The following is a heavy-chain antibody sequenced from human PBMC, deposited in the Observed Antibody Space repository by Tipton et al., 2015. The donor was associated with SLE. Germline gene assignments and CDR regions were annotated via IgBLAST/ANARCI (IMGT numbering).Heavy chain of an antibody. J-gene: IGHJ6*04. Sequence: LRLSCTVSGGSISGSSYYWAWIRQPPGKGLEWIGNHYYNGSTYYNPSLKSRVTLSVDAKNQLSLSLTSVTAADTAVYYCARDGRGDYPKGVMDVWGKGTTVTVSS. CDR2: HYYNGST. CDR1: GGSISGSSYY. D-gene: IGHD4-17*01. CDR3: ARDGRGDYPKGVMDV. V-gene: IGHV4-39*07.